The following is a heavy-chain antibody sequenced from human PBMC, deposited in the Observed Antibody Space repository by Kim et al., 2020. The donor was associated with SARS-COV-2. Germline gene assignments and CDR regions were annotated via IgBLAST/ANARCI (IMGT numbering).Heavy chain of an antibody. Sequence: TANYAQKFQGRVTITADESTSTAYMELSSLRSEDTAVYYCARGLQGVWGYWGQGTLVTVSS. CDR2: TA. CDR3: ARGLQGVWGY. V-gene: IGHV1-69*01. J-gene: IGHJ4*02. D-gene: IGHD3-10*01.